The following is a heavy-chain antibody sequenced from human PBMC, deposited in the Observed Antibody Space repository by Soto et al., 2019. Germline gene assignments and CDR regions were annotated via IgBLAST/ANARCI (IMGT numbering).Heavy chain of an antibody. V-gene: IGHV1-8*01. J-gene: IGHJ4*02. Sequence: ASVKVSCKASGYTFTSYDINWVRQSTGQGLEWMGWMDPDRGTTGFAQKFQGRITMTRNTSTRTAYMKLSSLRSEDTAVYYCARGSVLRYFDWSTAFDTWGQGTLVTVSS. CDR3: ARGSVLRYFDWSTAFDT. CDR1: GYTFTSYD. CDR2: MDPDRGTT. D-gene: IGHD3-9*01.